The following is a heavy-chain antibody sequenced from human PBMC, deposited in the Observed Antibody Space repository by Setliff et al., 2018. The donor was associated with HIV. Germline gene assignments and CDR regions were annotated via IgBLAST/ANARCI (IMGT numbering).Heavy chain of an antibody. Sequence: PSETLSLTCNVSGGSIRSNRDHWGWIRQTPGKGLEWIGSISYSGNTYYHPSLQSRVTISLDMSKDQFSLKVKSVTAADTAIYYCARHYPPFHSGAYYFDLWSQGTLVTVSS. CDR3: ARHYPPFHSGAYYFDL. CDR2: ISYSGNT. D-gene: IGHD6-19*01. CDR1: GGSIRSNRDH. J-gene: IGHJ4*02. V-gene: IGHV4-39*07.